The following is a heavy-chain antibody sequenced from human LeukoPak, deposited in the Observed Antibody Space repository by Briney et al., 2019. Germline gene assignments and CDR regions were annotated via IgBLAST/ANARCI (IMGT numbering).Heavy chain of an antibody. CDR2: INPSGGST. D-gene: IGHD3-22*01. V-gene: IGHV1-46*01. Sequence: ASVKVSCKASGYTFTGYYMHWVRQAPGQGLEWMGIINPSGGSTSYAQKFQGRVTMTRDTSTSTVYMELSSLRSEDTAVYYCAREGYDSSGDVHFDYWGQGTLVTVSS. CDR1: GYTFTGYY. J-gene: IGHJ4*02. CDR3: AREGYDSSGDVHFDY.